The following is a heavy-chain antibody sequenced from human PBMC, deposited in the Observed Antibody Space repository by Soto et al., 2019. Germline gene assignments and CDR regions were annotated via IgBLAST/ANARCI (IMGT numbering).Heavy chain of an antibody. CDR2: ISSSSSYI. V-gene: IGHV3-21*01. CDR1: GFTLSSYS. CDR3: ARMPTYNLPLDY. Sequence: PGGSLRLSCAASGFTLSSYSMNWVRQAPGKGLEWVSSISSSSSYIYYADSVKGRFTISRDNAKNSLYLQMNSLRAEDTAVYYCARMPTYNLPLDYWGQGTLVTVSS. D-gene: IGHD1-1*01. J-gene: IGHJ4*02.